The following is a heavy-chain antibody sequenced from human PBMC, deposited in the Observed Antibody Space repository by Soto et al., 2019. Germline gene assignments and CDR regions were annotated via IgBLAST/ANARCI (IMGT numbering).Heavy chain of an antibody. CDR3: AKEWSSGFDV. D-gene: IGHD6-25*01. V-gene: IGHV3-23*01. Sequence: PGGSLRLSCSASGFTFSSYSMSWVRQAPGKGLEWASSISGSAGTTYYADSVKGHFTISRDNSQSTLYLQLKSLRAEDTATYYCAKEWSSGFDVWGQGTTVTVSS. CDR1: GFTFSSYS. J-gene: IGHJ6*02. CDR2: ISGSAGTT.